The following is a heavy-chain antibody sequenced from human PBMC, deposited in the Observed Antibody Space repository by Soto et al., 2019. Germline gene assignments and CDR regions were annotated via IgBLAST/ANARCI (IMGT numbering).Heavy chain of an antibody. CDR3: ARDISPYSSSQQHDY. J-gene: IGHJ4*02. CDR1: GFTFSSYG. Sequence: LRLSCAASGFTFSSYGMHWVRQAAGKGLEWVAVIWYEGSNTYYADSVKGRFTISRDNSKNTLYLQMNSLRAEDTAVYYCARDISPYSSSQQHDYWGQGTLVTVSS. V-gene: IGHV3-33*01. CDR2: IWYEGSNT. D-gene: IGHD6-13*01.